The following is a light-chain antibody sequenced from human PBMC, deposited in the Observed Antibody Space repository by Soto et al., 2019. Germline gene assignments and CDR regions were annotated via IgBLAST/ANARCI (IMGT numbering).Light chain of an antibody. CDR3: QQYNNWPPWT. CDR1: QSVSSN. V-gene: IGKV3-15*01. Sequence: EIVMTQSPATLSVSPGERATLSCRASQSVSSNLAWYQQKPGQAPRLLIYGASTRATGIPARFSGSGPGTEFTLTISSLQSEDFAVYYCQQYNNWPPWTFGQGT. CDR2: GAS. J-gene: IGKJ1*01.